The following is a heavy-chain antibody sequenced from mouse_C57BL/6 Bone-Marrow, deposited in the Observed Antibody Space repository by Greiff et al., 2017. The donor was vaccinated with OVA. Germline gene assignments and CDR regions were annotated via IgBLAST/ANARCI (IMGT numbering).Heavy chain of an antibody. CDR3: ARRVRDWVAY. V-gene: IGHV1-69*01. CDR2: IDPSDSYT. J-gene: IGHJ3*01. D-gene: IGHD2-14*01. CDR1: GYTFTSYW. Sequence: QVQLQQPGAELVMPGASVKLSCKASGYTFTSYWMPWVKQRPGQGLEWIGEIDPSDSYTNYNQKFKGKSTLTVDKSSSTAYMQRSSLTSEDAAVYYGARRVRDWVAYWGQGTLVTVSA.